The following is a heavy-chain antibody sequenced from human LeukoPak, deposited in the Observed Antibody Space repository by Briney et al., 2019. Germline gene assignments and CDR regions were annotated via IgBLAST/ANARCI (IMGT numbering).Heavy chain of an antibody. J-gene: IGHJ3*01. V-gene: IGHV3-30*01. CDR1: GFTFSSYA. CDR3: ASTTISLG. CDR2: ISYDGSNK. Sequence: GGSLRLSCAASGFTFSSYAMHRVRQAPGKGLEWVAVISYDGSNKYYADSVKGRFTISRDNSKNTLYLQMNSLRAEDTAVYYCASTTISLGWGQGTMVTVSS. D-gene: IGHD3-3*01.